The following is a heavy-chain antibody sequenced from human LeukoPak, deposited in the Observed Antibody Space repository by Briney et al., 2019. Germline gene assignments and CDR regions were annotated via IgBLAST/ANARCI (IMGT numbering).Heavy chain of an antibody. Sequence: GGSLRLSCTASVFTFSDYYMSWIRQAPGKGLEWLSYISTSGGSVSYVDSVKGRFTISRDNAKNSVYLQIDSLRAEDTAMYYCARDRQFRLHDPWGQGILVTVSS. D-gene: IGHD3-16*01. V-gene: IGHV3-11*01. CDR3: ARDRQFRLHDP. J-gene: IGHJ5*02. CDR1: VFTFSDYY. CDR2: ISTSGGSV.